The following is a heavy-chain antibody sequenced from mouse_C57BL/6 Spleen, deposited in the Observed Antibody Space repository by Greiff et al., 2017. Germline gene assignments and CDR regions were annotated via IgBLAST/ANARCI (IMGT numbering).Heavy chain of an antibody. J-gene: IGHJ4*01. Sequence: VKLQESGAELVKPGASVKISCKASGYAFSSSWMNWVKQRPGKGLGWIGQLYPGDGDTNYNGKFKGKATLAADKSSSTAYMQLSSLTSENSAVYFCAPIYYGNYPYAMDYWGQGTSVTVSS. V-gene: IGHV1-80*01. CDR1: GYAFSSSW. D-gene: IGHD2-1*01. CDR2: LYPGDGDT. CDR3: APIYYGNYPYAMDY.